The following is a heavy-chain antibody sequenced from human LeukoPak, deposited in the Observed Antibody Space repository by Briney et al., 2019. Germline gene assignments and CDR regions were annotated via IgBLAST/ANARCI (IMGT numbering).Heavy chain of an antibody. CDR2: INHSGST. V-gene: IGHV4-34*01. CDR3: ARGAPHGYCSGGSCYSDY. CDR1: GGSFSGYY. Sequence: SETLSLTCAVYGGSFSGYYWSWIRQPPGKGLEWIGEINHSGSTNYNPSLKSRVTISLHTSKNQFSLKLSSVTAADTAVYYCARGAPHGYCSGGSCYSDYWGQG. D-gene: IGHD2-15*01. J-gene: IGHJ4*02.